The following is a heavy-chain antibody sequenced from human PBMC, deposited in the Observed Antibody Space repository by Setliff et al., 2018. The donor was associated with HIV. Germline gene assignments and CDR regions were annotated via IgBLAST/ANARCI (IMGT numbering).Heavy chain of an antibody. CDR1: GGSINSGAYL. V-gene: IGHV4-61*02. CDR2: IYSNGNT. D-gene: IGHD2-8*01. J-gene: IGHJ4*02. CDR3: VRESPDGLDY. Sequence: SETLSLTCTVSGGSINSGAYLWSWLRQPAGKGLEWIGRIYSNGNTDYNPSLKSRVTISEDTSKNQFSLKVNSVTAADTAMYFCVRESPDGLDYWGQGTLVTVSS.